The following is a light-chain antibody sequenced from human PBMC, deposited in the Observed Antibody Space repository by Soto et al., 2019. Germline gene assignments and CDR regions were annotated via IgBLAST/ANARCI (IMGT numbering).Light chain of an antibody. Sequence: EIVLTQSPGTLSLSPGERATLSCRASQSVNSNYLAWYQQQPGQAPRLLIYGASTRAAGIPDRFSGRGSATDFTLTISRLEPEDFAVYYCQQYGTSPPLTFGGGTKVDIK. CDR1: QSVNSNY. CDR2: GAS. J-gene: IGKJ4*01. CDR3: QQYGTSPPLT. V-gene: IGKV3-20*01.